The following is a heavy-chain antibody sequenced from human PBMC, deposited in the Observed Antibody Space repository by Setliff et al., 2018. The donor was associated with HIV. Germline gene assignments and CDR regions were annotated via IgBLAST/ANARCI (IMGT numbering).Heavy chain of an antibody. CDR1: GVSFSGYY. Sequence: PSETLSLTCAVYGVSFSGYYWSWIRQPPGKGLEWIGEINHRGITNYSPSLKSRVTISVDTSKNQFSLKLTSVTAADTAIYYCASTTSGVSGSYPAHAFDIWGQGTMVTVSS. CDR3: ASTTSGVSGSYPAHAFDI. CDR2: INHRGIT. D-gene: IGHD3-10*01. V-gene: IGHV4-34*01. J-gene: IGHJ3*02.